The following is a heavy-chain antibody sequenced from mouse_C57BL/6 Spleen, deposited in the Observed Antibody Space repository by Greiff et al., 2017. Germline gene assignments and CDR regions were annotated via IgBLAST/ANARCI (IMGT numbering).Heavy chain of an antibody. Sequence: QVQLQQPGAELVKPGASVKMSCKASGYTFTSYWIPWVKQRPGQGLEWIGDIYPGSGSTNYNEKFKSKATLTVDTSSSTAYMQLSSLTSEDSAVYYGARSILRALYAMDYWGQGTSGTVSS. V-gene: IGHV1-55*01. CDR2: IYPGSGST. D-gene: IGHD1-1*01. CDR1: GYTFTSYW. CDR3: ARSILRALYAMDY. J-gene: IGHJ4*01.